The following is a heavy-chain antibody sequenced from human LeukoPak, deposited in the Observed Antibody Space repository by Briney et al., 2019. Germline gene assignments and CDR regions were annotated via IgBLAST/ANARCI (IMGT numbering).Heavy chain of an antibody. V-gene: IGHV1-2*02. CDR3: ARDLGSSTGAPWYYFDY. Sequence: ASVKVSCKASGYTFTGYYMHWVRQAPGQGLEWMGWINPNSGGTNYAQKFQGRVTMTRDTSISTAYMELTSLRSDDTAVYYCARDLGSSTGAPWYYFDYWGQGTLVTVSS. CDR2: INPNSGGT. J-gene: IGHJ4*01. D-gene: IGHD2-2*01. CDR1: GYTFTGYY.